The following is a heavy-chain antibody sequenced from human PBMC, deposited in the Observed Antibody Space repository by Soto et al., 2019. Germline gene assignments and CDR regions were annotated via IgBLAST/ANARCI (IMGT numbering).Heavy chain of an antibody. J-gene: IGHJ4*02. CDR3: ARESGDNWTYEVD. V-gene: IGHV4-4*07. Sequence: QVQVKESGPGLVKPSATLSLTCTVSGGSINDYSWSWIRQSAGKGLEWLGRISINGNSHYHPSLRSRVTMSIETSKNQFSLNLRSVTAADAAVYYCARESGDNWTYEVDWGQGTLVTVSS. CDR1: GGSINDYS. D-gene: IGHD1-7*01. CDR2: ISINGNS.